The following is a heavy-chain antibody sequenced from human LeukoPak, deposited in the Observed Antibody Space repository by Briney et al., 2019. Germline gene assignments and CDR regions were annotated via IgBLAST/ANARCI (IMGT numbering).Heavy chain of an antibody. CDR1: GGSISSYY. D-gene: IGHD4-23*01. Sequence: SETLSLTCTVSGGSISSYYWSWIRQPPGKGLEWIGYIYYSGSTNYNPSLKSRVTISVDTSKNQFSLKLSSVTAADTAVYYCARGVTPRDWFDPGGQGTLVTVSS. CDR2: IYYSGST. V-gene: IGHV4-59*01. J-gene: IGHJ5*02. CDR3: ARGVTPRDWFDP.